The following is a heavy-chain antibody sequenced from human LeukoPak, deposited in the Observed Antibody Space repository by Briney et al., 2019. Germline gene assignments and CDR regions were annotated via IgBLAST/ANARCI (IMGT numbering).Heavy chain of an antibody. V-gene: IGHV3-53*01. CDR3: ARASGYDVFDY. Sequence: GGSLRLSCAASGFTVSSNYMSWVRQAPGKGLEWVSVIYSGGSTYYADSVKGRFTISRDNSKNTLYLQMNSLRAEDTAVYYCARASGYDVFDYWGQGTLVTVSS. CDR2: IYSGGST. D-gene: IGHD5-12*01. J-gene: IGHJ4*02. CDR1: GFTVSSNY.